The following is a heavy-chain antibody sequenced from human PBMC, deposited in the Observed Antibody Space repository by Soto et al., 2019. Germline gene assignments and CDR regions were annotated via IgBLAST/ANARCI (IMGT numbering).Heavy chain of an antibody. Sequence: GASVKVSCKASGYTFIGYYMHWVRQAPGQGLEWMGWISPNSGGTNYAQKFQGRVSMTRDTSISTAYMELSSLRSDDTAVYYCASVGLLRVYLDYWGQGTLVTVSS. J-gene: IGHJ4*02. V-gene: IGHV1-2*02. CDR2: ISPNSGGT. CDR1: GYTFIGYY. D-gene: IGHD2-8*01. CDR3: ASVGLLRVYLDY.